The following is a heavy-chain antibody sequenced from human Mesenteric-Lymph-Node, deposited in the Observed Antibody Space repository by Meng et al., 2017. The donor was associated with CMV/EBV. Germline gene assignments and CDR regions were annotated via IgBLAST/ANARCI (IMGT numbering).Heavy chain of an antibody. Sequence: GESLKISCAASGRNFNRYGMHWVRQAPGKGLEWVSVIYSGDGSTVYVDSVKGRFTTSRDNSKSTLYLHMTSLRSEDTAVYYCAKDRENYYAMDVWGPGTTVTVSS. J-gene: IGHJ6*02. CDR3: AKDRENYYAMDV. CDR2: IYSGDGST. V-gene: IGHV3-NL1*01. CDR1: GRNFNRYG. D-gene: IGHD1-26*01.